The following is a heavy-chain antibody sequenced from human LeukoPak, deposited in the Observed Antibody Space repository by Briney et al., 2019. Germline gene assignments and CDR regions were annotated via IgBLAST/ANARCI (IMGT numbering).Heavy chain of an antibody. J-gene: IGHJ3*02. Sequence: SETLSLTCAVYGGSFSGYYWSWIRQPPGKGLEWIGEINHSGSTNYNPSLKSRVTMSVDTSKNQFSLKLSSVTAADTAVYYCARESDAFDIWGQGTMVTVSS. CDR2: INHSGST. V-gene: IGHV4-34*01. CDR3: ARESDAFDI. CDR1: GGSFSGYY.